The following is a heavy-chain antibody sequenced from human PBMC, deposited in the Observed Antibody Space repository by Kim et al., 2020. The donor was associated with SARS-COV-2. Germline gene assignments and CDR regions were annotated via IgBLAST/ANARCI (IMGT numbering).Heavy chain of an antibody. CDR1: GGSISSSSYY. V-gene: IGHV4-39*01. D-gene: IGHD6-13*01. J-gene: IGHJ1*01. CDR3: ATTISSSGEYFQH. CDR2: IYYSGST. Sequence: SETLSLTCTVSGGSISSSSYYWGWIRQPPGKGLEWIGSIYYSGSTYYNPSLKSRVTISVDTSKNQFSLKLSSVTAADTAVYYCATTISSSGEYFQHWGQGTLVTVSS.